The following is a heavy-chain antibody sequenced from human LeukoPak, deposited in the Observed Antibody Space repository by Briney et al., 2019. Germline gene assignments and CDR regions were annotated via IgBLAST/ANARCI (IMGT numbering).Heavy chain of an antibody. CDR2: IRYDGSNK. J-gene: IGHJ4*02. CDR3: VPLKGDIAVVVY. V-gene: IGHV3-30*02. D-gene: IGHD2-15*01. CDR1: GFTFSGYG. Sequence: GGSLRLSCAASGFTFSGYGMHWVRQAPGKGLEWVAFIRYDGSNKYYADSVKGRFTISRDNSKNTLYLQMNSLRVEDTAVYYCVPLKGDIAVVVYWGQGTLVTVSS.